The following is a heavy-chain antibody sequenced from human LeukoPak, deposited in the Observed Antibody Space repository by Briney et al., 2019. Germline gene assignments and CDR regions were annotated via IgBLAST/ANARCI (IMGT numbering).Heavy chain of an antibody. Sequence: PGGSLRLSCAASGFTFSSYWMSWVRQAPGKGLEWVGRIKSKTDGGTTESAAPVKGRFTISRDDSKNTLYLQVNSLKTEDTAVYYCATLTYGRFDPWGQGTLVTVSS. D-gene: IGHD3-10*01. CDR3: ATLTYGRFDP. CDR1: GFTFSSYW. CDR2: IKSKTDGGTT. J-gene: IGHJ5*02. V-gene: IGHV3-15*01.